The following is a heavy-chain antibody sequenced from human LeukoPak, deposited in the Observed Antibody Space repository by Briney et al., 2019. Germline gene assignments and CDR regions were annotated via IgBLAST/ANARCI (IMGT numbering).Heavy chain of an antibody. CDR2: IRSSSSYI. CDR3: ARGTPYYDFWSGLAVYCFDY. J-gene: IGHJ4*02. CDR1: GFTFSSYS. D-gene: IGHD3-3*01. V-gene: IGHV3-21*01. Sequence: PGGSLRLSCAASGFTFSSYSMNWVRQAPGKGLEWVSSIRSSSSYIYYADSVKGRFTISRDNAKNSLYLQMNSLRAEDTAVYYCARGTPYYDFWSGLAVYCFDYWGQGTLVTVSS.